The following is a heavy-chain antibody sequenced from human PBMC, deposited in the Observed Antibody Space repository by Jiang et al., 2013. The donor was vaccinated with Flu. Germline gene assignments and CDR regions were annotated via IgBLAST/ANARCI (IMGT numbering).Heavy chain of an antibody. J-gene: IGHJ1*01. CDR2: IIPVFGTT. V-gene: IGHV1-69*06. Sequence: SGAEVKKPGSSVKVSCKASGGTFSSYAISWVRQAPGQGLEWMGGIIPVFGTTNYAPKFQDRVTITADKSTGSVYMELSSLRIEDAAVYYCARDPYVSGLAAVETFGYFQLWGQGTLVTVSS. CDR1: GGTFSSYA. D-gene: IGHD6-13*01. CDR3: ARDPYVSGLAAVETFGYFQL.